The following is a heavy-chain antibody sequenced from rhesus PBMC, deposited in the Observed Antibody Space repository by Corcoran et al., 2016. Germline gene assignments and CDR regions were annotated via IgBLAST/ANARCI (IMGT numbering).Heavy chain of an antibody. CDR3: ARIHSSGWYRFDV. Sequence: QLQLQESGPGLVKPSETLSLTCAVSGGSISSNYWSWIRQPPGKGLEWIGRISGSGGSTDYNPSLKCRGTISTATSKNQFSLKLSSVTAADTAVYYCARIHSSGWYRFDVWGAGVLVTVSS. J-gene: IGHJ5-1*01. V-gene: IGHV4-173*01. CDR2: ISGSGGST. CDR1: GGSISSNY. D-gene: IGHD6-31*01.